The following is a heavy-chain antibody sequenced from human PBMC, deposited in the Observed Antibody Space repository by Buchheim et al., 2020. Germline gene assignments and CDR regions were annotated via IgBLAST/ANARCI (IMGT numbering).Heavy chain of an antibody. Sequence: EVQLVESGGGLVQPGGSLRLSCAASGFTFSSYSMNWVRQAPGKGLEWVSYISSSSSTIYYADSVKGRFTISRDNAKNSLYLQMNSLRDEDTAVYYCARGASTYCGGDCYPGPVADAFDIWGQGT. J-gene: IGHJ3*02. V-gene: IGHV3-48*02. D-gene: IGHD2-21*02. CDR2: ISSSSSTI. CDR3: ARGASTYCGGDCYPGPVADAFDI. CDR1: GFTFSSYS.